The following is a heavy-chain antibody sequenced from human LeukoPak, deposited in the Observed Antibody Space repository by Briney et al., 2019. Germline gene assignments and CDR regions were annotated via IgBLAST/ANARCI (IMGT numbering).Heavy chain of an antibody. D-gene: IGHD2-2*01. CDR1: GGTFSSYA. CDR2: IIPIFGTA. CDR3: ARITSGFSTSGFWWFDP. V-gene: IGHV1-69*01. Sequence: SVKVSCKASGGTFSSYAISWVRQAPGQGLEWMGGIIPIFGTANYAQKFQGRVTITADESTSTAYMELSSLRSEDTAVYYCARITSGFSTSGFWWFDPWGQGTLVTVSS. J-gene: IGHJ5*02.